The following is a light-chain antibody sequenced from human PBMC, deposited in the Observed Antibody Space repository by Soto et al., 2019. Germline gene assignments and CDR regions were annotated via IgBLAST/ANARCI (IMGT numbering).Light chain of an antibody. CDR1: RTIVSY. CDR2: SAS. J-gene: IGKJ4*01. CDR3: QQGNSFPLT. V-gene: IGKV1-39*01. Sequence: DIELTQYPSSRSSSVRDGVTITYRASRTIVSYLNWYQKKQGKPPKLLIYSASTLQSGVPSRLIGSGYGTDLSITISNMQTEDFETYYCQQGNSFPLTFGGGTKVDIK.